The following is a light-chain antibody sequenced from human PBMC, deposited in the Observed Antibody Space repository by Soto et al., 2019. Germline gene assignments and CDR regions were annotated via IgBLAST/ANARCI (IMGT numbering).Light chain of an antibody. V-gene: IGKV3-15*01. J-gene: IGKJ1*01. Sequence: EIVMTQSPATLSVSPGERATLSCRASQSVSSNLAWYQQKPGQAPRLLIYGASTRATGIPARFSGGGSGTEFTLTISSLQSEDLAVYYCQQYNNWPRTFGQGTKVDI. CDR3: QQYNNWPRT. CDR2: GAS. CDR1: QSVSSN.